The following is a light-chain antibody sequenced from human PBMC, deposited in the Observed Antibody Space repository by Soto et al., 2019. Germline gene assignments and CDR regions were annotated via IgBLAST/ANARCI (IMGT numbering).Light chain of an antibody. CDR1: SNDVGGYNY. J-gene: IGLJ1*01. CDR2: EVS. V-gene: IGLV2-14*01. Sequence: QSVLAQPASVSGSPGQSITISCTGASNDVGGYNYVSWYQQHLGKAPKLMIYEVSNRPSGISNRLSGSKSGNAASLTISELQAGDQADYFCSSYTASSTYGFGTGTKVTVL. CDR3: SSYTASSTYG.